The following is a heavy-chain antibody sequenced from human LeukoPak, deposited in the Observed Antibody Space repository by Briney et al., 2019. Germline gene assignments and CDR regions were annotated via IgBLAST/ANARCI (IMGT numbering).Heavy chain of an antibody. CDR1: GFTFSSYW. J-gene: IGHJ6*02. V-gene: IGHV3-7*01. CDR2: IKQDGSEK. Sequence: GGSLRLSCAASGFTFSSYWMSWVRQAPGKGLEWVANIKQDGSEKYYVDSVKGRFTISRDNAKNSLYLQMNSLRAEGTAVYYCARAKDYGSSGYYPYYYYYYGMDVWGQGTTVTVSS. D-gene: IGHD3-22*01. CDR3: ARAKDYGSSGYYPYYYYYYGMDV.